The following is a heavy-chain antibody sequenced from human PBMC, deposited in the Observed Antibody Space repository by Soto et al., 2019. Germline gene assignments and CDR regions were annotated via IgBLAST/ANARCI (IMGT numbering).Heavy chain of an antibody. CDR1: GFTFSSYS. D-gene: IGHD2-2*01. CDR2: ISSSSSYI. V-gene: IGHV3-21*01. J-gene: IGHJ4*02. Sequence: EVQLVESGGGLVKPGGSLRLSCAASGFTFSSYSMNWVRQAPGKGLEWVSSISSSSSYIYYSDSVKGRFTISKDKAKNSLYLQINSLRAEYTAVYYCARDHCSSTSCYFVVGYFDYWGQGTLVTLSS. CDR3: ARDHCSSTSCYFVVGYFDY.